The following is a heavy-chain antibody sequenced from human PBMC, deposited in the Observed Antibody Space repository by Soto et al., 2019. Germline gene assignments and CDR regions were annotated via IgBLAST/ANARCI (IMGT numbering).Heavy chain of an antibody. CDR2: INAGNGNT. Sequence: ASVKVSCKASGYTFTSYAMHWVRQAPGQRLEWMGWINAGNGNTKYSQKFQGRVTITRDTSASTAYMELSSLRSEDTAVYYCARDHTATVTTPNWFDPWGQGTLVTVSS. J-gene: IGHJ5*02. CDR3: ARDHTATVTTPNWFDP. D-gene: IGHD4-17*01. V-gene: IGHV1-3*01. CDR1: GYTFTSYA.